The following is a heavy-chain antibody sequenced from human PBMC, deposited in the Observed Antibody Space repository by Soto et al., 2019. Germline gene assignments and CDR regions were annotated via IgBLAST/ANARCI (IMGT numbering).Heavy chain of an antibody. J-gene: IGHJ6*02. V-gene: IGHV3-30-3*01. D-gene: IGHD3-10*01. CDR2: ISYDGSNK. CDR1: GFTFSSYA. CDR3: ARDRWFGGLGSGMDV. Sequence: QVQLVESGGGVVQPGRSLRLSCAASGFTFSSYAMHWVRQAPGKGLEWVAVISYDGSNKYYADSVKGRFTISRDNSKNTLYLQMNSLRAEDTAVYYCARDRWFGGLGSGMDVWGQGTTVTVSS.